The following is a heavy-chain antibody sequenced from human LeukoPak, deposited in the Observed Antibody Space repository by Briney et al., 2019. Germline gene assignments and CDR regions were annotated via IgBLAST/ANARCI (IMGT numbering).Heavy chain of an antibody. V-gene: IGHV3-7*01. CDR2: MNQDGSLK. D-gene: IGHD6-13*01. CDR3: ARGTIAAPGTDY. Sequence: PGGSLRLPCAASGFTFNAYWMAWVRQAPGKGLEWVANMNQDGSLKHHADSVRGRFTISRDNAESSLYLQMNSLRAEDTAVYYCARGTIAAPGTDYWGQGVLVTVSS. J-gene: IGHJ4*02. CDR1: GFTFNAYW.